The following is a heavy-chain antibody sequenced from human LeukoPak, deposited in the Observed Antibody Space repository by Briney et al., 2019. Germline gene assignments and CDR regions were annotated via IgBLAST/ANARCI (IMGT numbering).Heavy chain of an antibody. D-gene: IGHD5-24*01. CDR2: IKEDGSET. Sequence: GGSLRLSCAASGFTFSNAWMSWVRQVPGKGLECLANIKEDGSETYYADSVKGRFTISRDNPKNLLFLQINSLRVEDTAVYYCARETPRRGETRDGYRWGQGTLVTVSS. J-gene: IGHJ4*02. CDR3: ARETPRRGETRDGYR. CDR1: GFTFSNAW. V-gene: IGHV3-7*01.